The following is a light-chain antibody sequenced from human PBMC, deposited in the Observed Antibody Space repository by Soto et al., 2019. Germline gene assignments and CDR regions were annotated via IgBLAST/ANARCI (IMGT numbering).Light chain of an antibody. J-gene: IGKJ4*01. CDR3: QQYNIYPLT. Sequence: DVQMTQSPSSLSASVGDRVTITCRASQDINSYLAWYQQQPGNAPKSLIYGASSLQTGVPSRFSGSESGTDFTLTISNLQPEDSATYYCQQYNIYPLTFGGGTKVEIK. V-gene: IGKV1D-16*01. CDR2: GAS. CDR1: QDINSY.